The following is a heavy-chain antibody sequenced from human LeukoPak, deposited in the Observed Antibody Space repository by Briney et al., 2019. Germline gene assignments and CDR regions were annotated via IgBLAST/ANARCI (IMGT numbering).Heavy chain of an antibody. J-gene: IGHJ4*02. CDR1: GGSISSSSYY. V-gene: IGHV4-39*01. Sequence: PSETLSLTCTVSGGSISSSSYYWGWIRQPPGKGLEWIGSIFYSGSTYYNPSLKSRVTISVDTSKNQFSLKLSSVTAADTAVYYCARPPISLMAYFGYWGPGTLVTVSS. CDR3: ARPPISLMAYFGY. D-gene: IGHD5-24*01. CDR2: IFYSGST.